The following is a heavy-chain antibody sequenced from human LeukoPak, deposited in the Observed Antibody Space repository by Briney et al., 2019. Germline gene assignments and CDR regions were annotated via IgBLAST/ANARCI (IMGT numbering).Heavy chain of an antibody. V-gene: IGHV4-4*09. CDR1: GGSISGSY. J-gene: IGHJ2*01. D-gene: IGHD6-19*01. Sequence: SETLSLTCTVSGGSISGSYWSWIRQPPGKGLEWIGYIYSSENTEYNSSLESRVTMSVDTSKNQFFLKLSSVTAADTAVYYCARFHSGPSGWYVLWYFDLWGRGTLVTVSS. CDR3: ARFHSGPSGWYVLWYFDL. CDR2: IYSSENT.